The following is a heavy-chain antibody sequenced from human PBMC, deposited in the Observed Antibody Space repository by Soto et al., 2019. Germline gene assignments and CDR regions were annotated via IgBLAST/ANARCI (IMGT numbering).Heavy chain of an antibody. V-gene: IGHV6-1*01. CDR3: ARGEQYSGRIFDY. J-gene: IGHJ4*01. D-gene: IGHD1-26*01. CDR1: GDSVSSHSAG. CDR2: TYYRSKWYY. Sequence: SQTLSLTCVITGDSVSSHSAGWSWVRQSPSRGLEWLGRTYYRSKWYYEYAVSVRGRITINPDTSKNQYSLQLNSVTPEDTAVYFCARGEQYSGRIFDYWGQGTLVTVSS.